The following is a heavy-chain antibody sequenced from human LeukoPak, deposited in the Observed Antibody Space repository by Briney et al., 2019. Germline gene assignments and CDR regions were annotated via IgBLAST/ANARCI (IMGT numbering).Heavy chain of an antibody. J-gene: IGHJ4*02. Sequence: SQTLSLTCTVSGGSISSGDYYWSWIRQPPGKGLEWIGYIYYSGSTYYNPSLKSRVTISVDTSKNQFSLKLSSVTAADTAVYYCARAKTIFGVVMDHFDYWGQGTLVTVSS. CDR3: ARAKTIFGVVMDHFDY. D-gene: IGHD3-3*01. V-gene: IGHV4-30-4*08. CDR2: IYYSGST. CDR1: GGSISSGDYY.